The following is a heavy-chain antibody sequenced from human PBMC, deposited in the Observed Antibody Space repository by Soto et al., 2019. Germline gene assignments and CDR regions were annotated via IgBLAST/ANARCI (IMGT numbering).Heavy chain of an antibody. CDR2: ISGSGGST. CDR1: GLTFNSYA. CDR3: AKAPRYSGSQSAFDI. V-gene: IGHV3-23*01. D-gene: IGHD5-12*01. Sequence: GGSMRLSCAASGLTFNSYAMSWVRQAPGKGLEWVSAISGSGGSTYYADSVKGRFTISRDNSKNTLYLQMNSLRAEDTAVYYCAKAPRYSGSQSAFDIWGQGTMVTVSS. J-gene: IGHJ3*02.